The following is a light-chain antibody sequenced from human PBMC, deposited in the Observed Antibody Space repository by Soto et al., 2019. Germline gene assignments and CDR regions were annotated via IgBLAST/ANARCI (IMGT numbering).Light chain of an antibody. CDR1: NSNIGTYT. CDR2: TDD. Sequence: QSVLTQPPSASGTPGQRVIISCSGSNSNIGTYTVNWYQQLPGTAPKLLIYTDDQRPSGVPDRFSGSRSGTSASLAISGLQSEDEADYYCASWDDSLSGGVFGGGTKLTVL. J-gene: IGLJ3*02. V-gene: IGLV1-44*01. CDR3: ASWDDSLSGGV.